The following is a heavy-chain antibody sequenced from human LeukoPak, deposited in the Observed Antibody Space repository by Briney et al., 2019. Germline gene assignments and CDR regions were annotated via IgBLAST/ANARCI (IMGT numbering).Heavy chain of an antibody. V-gene: IGHV1-18*01. Sequence: ASVKVSCKASGYTFTSYGISWVRQAPGQGLEWMGWISAYNGNTNYAQKLQGRVTMTTDTSTSTAYMELRSLRSDDTAVYYCARVSEEVRGVIITPYYFDYWGQGTLVTVSS. CDR3: ARVSEEVRGVIITPYYFDY. D-gene: IGHD3-10*01. CDR2: ISAYNGNT. CDR1: GYTFTSYG. J-gene: IGHJ4*02.